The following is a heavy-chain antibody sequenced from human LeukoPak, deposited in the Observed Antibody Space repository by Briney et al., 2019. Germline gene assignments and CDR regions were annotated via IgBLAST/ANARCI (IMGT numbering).Heavy chain of an antibody. CDR3: ARDGADCSGGSCKYYFDY. D-gene: IGHD2-15*01. V-gene: IGHV4-34*01. Sequence: SETLSLTCAVYGGSFSGYYWSWIRQPPGKGLEWIGEINHSGSTNYNPSLKSRVTISVDTSKNQFSLKLSSVTAADTAVYYCARDGADCSGGSCKYYFDYWGQGTLVTVSS. J-gene: IGHJ4*02. CDR2: INHSGST. CDR1: GGSFSGYY.